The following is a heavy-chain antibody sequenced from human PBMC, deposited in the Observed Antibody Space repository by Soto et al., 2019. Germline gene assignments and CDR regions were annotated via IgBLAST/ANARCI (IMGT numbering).Heavy chain of an antibody. Sequence: QVQLQQWGAGLLKPSETLSLTCAVYGGSFRNYYWSWIRQPPGRGLEWIGEINHGGSTSYNPSLKSRVTLSLDTSKNQFFLRLSSVTAADTAVYYCAPVRQFDQFFCLWGQGTPVTVSS. V-gene: IGHV4-34*01. CDR2: INHGGST. D-gene: IGHD2-2*01. CDR1: GGSFRNYY. J-gene: IGHJ4*02. CDR3: APVRQFDQFFCL.